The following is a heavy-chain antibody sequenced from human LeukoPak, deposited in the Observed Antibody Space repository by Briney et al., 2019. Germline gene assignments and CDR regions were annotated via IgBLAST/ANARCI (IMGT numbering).Heavy chain of an antibody. V-gene: IGHV4-61*01. Sequence: SETLSLTCTVSGGSVSSGSYYWSWIRQPPGKGLEWIGYIYYSGSTNYNPSLKSRVTISVDTSKNQFSLKLSSVTAADTAVYYRARDSGSGWYGYYYYGMDVWGQGTTVTVSS. CDR3: ARDSGSGWYGYYYYGMDV. J-gene: IGHJ6*02. CDR2: IYYSGST. D-gene: IGHD6-19*01. CDR1: GGSVSSGSYY.